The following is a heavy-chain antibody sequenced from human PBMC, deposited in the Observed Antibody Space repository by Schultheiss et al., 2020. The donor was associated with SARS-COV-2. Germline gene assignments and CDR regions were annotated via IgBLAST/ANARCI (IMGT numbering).Heavy chain of an antibody. Sequence: SQTLSLTCTVSGGSISSYYWSWIRQPPGKGLEWIGYIYYSGSTNYNPSLKSRVTISVDTSKNQFSLKLSSVTAADTAVYYCAREFDGSYSYYYGMDVWGQGTTVTVSS. V-gene: IGHV4-59*12. CDR3: AREFDGSYSYYYGMDV. D-gene: IGHD1-26*01. CDR1: GGSISSYY. CDR2: IYYSGST. J-gene: IGHJ6*02.